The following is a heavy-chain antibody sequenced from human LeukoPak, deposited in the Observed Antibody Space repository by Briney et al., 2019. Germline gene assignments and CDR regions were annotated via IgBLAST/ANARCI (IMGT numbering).Heavy chain of an antibody. J-gene: IGHJ4*02. Sequence: GASVKVSFKASGYTFTGYYMHWVRQAPGQGLEWMGWINPNGGGTNYAQKFQGRVTMTRDTSISTVYMELSGLTSDDTAVYYCAKELTNYFDSWGQGTLVTASS. V-gene: IGHV1-2*02. CDR3: AKELTNYFDS. CDR1: GYTFTGYY. D-gene: IGHD1-1*01. CDR2: INPNGGGT.